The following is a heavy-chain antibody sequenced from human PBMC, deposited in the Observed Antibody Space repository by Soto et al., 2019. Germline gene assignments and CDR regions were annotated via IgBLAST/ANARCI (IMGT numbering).Heavy chain of an antibody. J-gene: IGHJ4*02. V-gene: IGHV1-3*01. D-gene: IGHD2-15*01. CDR2: INVGTGNT. Sequence: QVQLVQSGAEVKKPGASVKVSCKASGYTFTSYAMHWVRQAPGQRLEWMGWINVGTGNTKYSQKFQGRVTITRETSASTAYMELSSLRSEDTAVYYCARLEAYCSGGTCYLSYFDHWGQGTLVTVSS. CDR1: GYTFTSYA. CDR3: ARLEAYCSGGTCYLSYFDH.